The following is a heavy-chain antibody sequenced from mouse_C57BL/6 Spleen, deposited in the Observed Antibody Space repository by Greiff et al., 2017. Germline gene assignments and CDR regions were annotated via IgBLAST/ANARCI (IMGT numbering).Heavy chain of an antibody. D-gene: IGHD2-4*01. CDR3: ARHEWGYDYDGRYAMDY. J-gene: IGHJ4*01. CDR1: GFSLTSYG. V-gene: IGHV2-6-1*01. CDR2: IWSDGST. Sequence: VQVVESGPGLVAPSQSLSITCTVSGFSLTSYGVHWVRQPPGKGLEWLVVIWSDGSTTYNSALKSRLSISKDNSKSQVFLKMNSLQTDDTAMYYCARHEWGYDYDGRYAMDYWGQGTSVTVSS.